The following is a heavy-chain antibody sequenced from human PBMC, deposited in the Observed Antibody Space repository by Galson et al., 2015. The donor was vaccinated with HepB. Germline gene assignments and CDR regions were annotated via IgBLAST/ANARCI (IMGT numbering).Heavy chain of an antibody. D-gene: IGHD6-13*01. CDR3: AREGDTYRSGRYGS. J-gene: IGHJ4*02. V-gene: IGHV3-30*03. Sequence: SLRLSCAASGATFSNYGMHWVRQAPGKGLEWVAVISYDGGTKYYADSVKGRFTISRDKSRNTLYLQMDSLRPEETAVYFCAREGDTYRSGRYGSWGQGTLVTVSS. CDR1: GATFSNYG. CDR2: ISYDGGTK.